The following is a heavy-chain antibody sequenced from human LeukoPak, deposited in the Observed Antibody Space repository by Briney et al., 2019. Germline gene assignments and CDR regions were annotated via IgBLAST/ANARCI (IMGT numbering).Heavy chain of an antibody. CDR1: GFTFSTYG. Sequence: GGSLRLSCAASGFTFSTYGMNWARQAPGKGLEWVASINHNGNVNYYVDSVKGRFTISRDNAKNSLYLQMSNLRAEDTAVYFCARGGGLDVWGQGATVTVSS. CDR3: ARGGGLDV. V-gene: IGHV3-7*03. D-gene: IGHD3-16*01. J-gene: IGHJ6*02. CDR2: INHNGNVN.